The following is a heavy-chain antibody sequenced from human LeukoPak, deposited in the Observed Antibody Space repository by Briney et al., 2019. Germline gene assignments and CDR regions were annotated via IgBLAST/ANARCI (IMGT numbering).Heavy chain of an antibody. CDR1: GGSISSYY. CDR2: IYYSGST. V-gene: IGHV4-59*08. Sequence: PSETLSLTCTVSGGSISSYYWSWIRQPPGKGLEWIGYIYYSGSTNYNPSLKSRVTISVDTSKNQFSLKLSSVTAADTAVYYCARQRGIWFAPKANWFDPWGQGTLVTVSS. CDR3: ARQRGIWFAPKANWFDP. J-gene: IGHJ5*02. D-gene: IGHD3-10*01.